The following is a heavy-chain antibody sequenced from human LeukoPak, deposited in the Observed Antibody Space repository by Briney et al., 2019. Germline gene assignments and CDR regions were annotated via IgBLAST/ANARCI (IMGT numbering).Heavy chain of an antibody. V-gene: IGHV4-34*01. Sequence: ASETLSLTCAVYGGSFSGCYWSWIRQPPGKGLEWIGEINHSGSTNYNPSLKSRVTISVDTSKNQFSLKLSSVTAADTAVYYCARSSRLDYWGQGTLVTVSS. J-gene: IGHJ4*02. CDR1: GGSFSGCY. D-gene: IGHD2-2*01. CDR3: ARSSRLDY. CDR2: INHSGST.